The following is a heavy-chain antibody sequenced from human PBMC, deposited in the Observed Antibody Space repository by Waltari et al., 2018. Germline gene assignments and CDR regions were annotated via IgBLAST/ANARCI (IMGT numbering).Heavy chain of an antibody. CDR3: ARETIRGYDFVGRFDL. V-gene: IGHV3-30*04. J-gene: IGHJ2*01. D-gene: IGHD5-12*01. CDR1: GFTFNSYA. Sequence: QVQLAESGGGVVPPGRSLSLSCAASGFTFNSYAMHWVRQAPGKGLECVAVLSYDGSNIHYVDSVKGRFTVSRDNSKNTLYLQMNSLRAEDTALYYCARETIRGYDFVGRFDLWGRGTLVTVSS. CDR2: LSYDGSNI.